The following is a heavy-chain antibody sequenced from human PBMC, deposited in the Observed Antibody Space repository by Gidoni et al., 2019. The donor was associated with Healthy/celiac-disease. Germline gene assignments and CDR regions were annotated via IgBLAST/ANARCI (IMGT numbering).Heavy chain of an antibody. CDR1: GYTFTSYY. V-gene: IGHV1-46*01. CDR3: ARTVTNTDAVDI. Sequence: QVQLVQSGAEVKKPGASVKVSCKASGYTFTSYYMHWVRQAPGQGLGWMGIINHSDGTTSYAQKFQGRVTMTRDTATSTVYMELSSLRSEDTAVYYCARTVTNTDAVDIWGQGTMVTVSS. D-gene: IGHD4-4*01. J-gene: IGHJ3*02. CDR2: INHSDGTT.